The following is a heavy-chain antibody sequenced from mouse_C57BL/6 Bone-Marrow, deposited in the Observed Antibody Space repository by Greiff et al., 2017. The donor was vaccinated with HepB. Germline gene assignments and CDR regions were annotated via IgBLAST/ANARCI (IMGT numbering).Heavy chain of an antibody. Sequence: EVQVVESGGDLVKPGGSLKLSCAASGFTFSSYGMSWVRQTPDKRLEWVATISSGGSYTYYPDSVKGRFTISRDNAKNTLYLQMSSLKSEDTAMYYCARRIYYGNFWYFDVWGTGTTVTVSS. V-gene: IGHV5-6*01. CDR2: ISSGGSYT. D-gene: IGHD2-1*01. CDR1: GFTFSSYG. CDR3: ARRIYYGNFWYFDV. J-gene: IGHJ1*03.